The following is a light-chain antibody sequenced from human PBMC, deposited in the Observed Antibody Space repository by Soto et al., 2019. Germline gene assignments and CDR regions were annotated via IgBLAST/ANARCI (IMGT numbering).Light chain of an antibody. V-gene: IGKV1-27*01. CDR2: GAS. Sequence: DIQMTQSPSSLSASVGDRVTITCRASQGISNYLAWYQQKPGKVPKLLIYGASILQSGLPSRFSGGRSGTDFTLTISSLQTEDIGSYFCQQYNSVPLTFGPGTKVDI. CDR1: QGISNY. J-gene: IGKJ3*01. CDR3: QQYNSVPLT.